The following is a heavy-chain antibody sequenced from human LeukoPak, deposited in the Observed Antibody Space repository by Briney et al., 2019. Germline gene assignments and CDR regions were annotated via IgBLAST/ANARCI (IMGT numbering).Heavy chain of an antibody. CDR1: GFTFSSYE. J-gene: IGHJ4*02. CDR2: ISSSGSSI. V-gene: IGHV3-48*03. D-gene: IGHD3-22*01. CDR3: ARRGYYDTRGYLFDY. Sequence: GGSLRLSCAASGFTFSSYEMNWVRQAPGKGLEWVSYISSSGSSIYYVDSVKGRFTISRDNAKNSLFLQMNSLRAEDTAVYYCARRGYYDTRGYLFDYWGQGTLVTVSS.